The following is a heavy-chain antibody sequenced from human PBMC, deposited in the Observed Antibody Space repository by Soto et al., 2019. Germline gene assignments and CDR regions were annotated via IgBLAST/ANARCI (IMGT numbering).Heavy chain of an antibody. CDR1: GASMNIYY. D-gene: IGHD6-19*01. CDR2: VSDSGNT. J-gene: IGHJ5*02. CDR3: ARGQFIAVPGRGYWFDP. V-gene: IGHV4-59*01. Sequence: SETLSLTCTVSGASMNIYYWSWIRQPPGKGLEWIGYVSDSGNTNYSPSLKSRVTISVDTSKNQFSLKLSSVTAADTAVYYCARGQFIAVPGRGYWFDPWGQGTLVTVSS.